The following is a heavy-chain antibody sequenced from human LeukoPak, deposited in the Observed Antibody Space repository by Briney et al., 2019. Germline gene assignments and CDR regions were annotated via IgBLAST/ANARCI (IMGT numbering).Heavy chain of an antibody. CDR2: IYYSGST. CDR1: GGSISSYY. J-gene: IGHJ6*03. D-gene: IGHD3-22*01. CDR3: ARTYYYDSSGYYSSFYYYYMDV. V-gene: IGHV4-59*08. Sequence: PSETLSLTCTVSGGSISSYYWSWIRQPPGKGLEWIGYIYYSGSTNYNPSLKSRVTISVDTSKNQFSLRLSSVTAADTAVYYCARTYYYDSSGYYSSFYYYYMDVWGKGTTVTVAS.